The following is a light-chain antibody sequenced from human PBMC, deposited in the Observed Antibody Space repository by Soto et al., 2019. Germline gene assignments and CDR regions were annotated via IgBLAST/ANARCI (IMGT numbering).Light chain of an antibody. CDR2: EVN. Sequence: QSALTQPPSASGSPGQSVTISCTGTSRDVGGYDFVSWCQQHPGKAPKLMIYEVNKRPSGVPDRFFGSKSGNTAFLTVSGLQAEDEADYYCNSYGGSNNLVFGTGTKVTV. V-gene: IGLV2-8*01. J-gene: IGLJ1*01. CDR1: SRDVGGYDF. CDR3: NSYGGSNNLV.